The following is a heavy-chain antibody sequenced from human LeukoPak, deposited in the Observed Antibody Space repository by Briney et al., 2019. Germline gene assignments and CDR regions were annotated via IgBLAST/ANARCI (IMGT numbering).Heavy chain of an antibody. CDR2: ISGSGGST. CDR1: GFTFSSYS. J-gene: IGHJ3*02. V-gene: IGHV3-23*01. D-gene: IGHD3-22*01. CDR3: AKATMIVVVIKGFAFDI. Sequence: GGSLRLSCAASGFTFSSYSMNWVRQAPGKGLEWVSAISGSGGSTFYADSVKGRFTISRDNSKNTLYLQMNSLRAEDPALYYCAKATMIVVVIKGFAFDIWGQGTMVTVSS.